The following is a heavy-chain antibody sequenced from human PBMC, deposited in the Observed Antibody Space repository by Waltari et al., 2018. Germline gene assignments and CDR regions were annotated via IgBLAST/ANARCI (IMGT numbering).Heavy chain of an antibody. CDR3: ARVGQYCTGISCFDY. CDR2: ISAYNGNT. D-gene: IGHD2-8*02. CDR1: GYTFTDYG. Sequence: QVQLVQSGAEVKEPGASVKVSCKTSGYTFTDYGVSWARRAPGPGLEWLGWISAYNGNTDYPQKLLGRVTMTTDTSTNTAYMELRSLKSDDTAVYYCARVGQYCTGISCFDYWGQGTLVTVSS. V-gene: IGHV1-18*04. J-gene: IGHJ4*02.